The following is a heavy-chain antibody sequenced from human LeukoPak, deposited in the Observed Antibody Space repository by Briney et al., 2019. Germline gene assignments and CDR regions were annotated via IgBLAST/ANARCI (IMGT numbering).Heavy chain of an antibody. D-gene: IGHD4-23*01. V-gene: IGHV4-59*08. Sequence: SETLSLTCTVSGGSISSYYWSWIRQPPGKGLEWIGYIYYSGSTNYNPSLKSRVTISVDTSKNQFSLKLSSVTAADTAVYYCARSSSVGYYYYGMDVWGQGTTVTVSS. CDR3: ARSSSVGYYYYGMDV. CDR2: IYYSGST. J-gene: IGHJ6*02. CDR1: GGSISSYY.